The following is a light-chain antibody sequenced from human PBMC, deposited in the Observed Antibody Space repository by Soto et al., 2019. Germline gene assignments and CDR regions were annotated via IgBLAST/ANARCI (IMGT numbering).Light chain of an antibody. V-gene: IGKV4-1*01. Sequence: DIVMTPSPDSLSVSLGESPTINCKSSQSVLYTSNNLHNLTWFQQKPGQPPSLLISWASTRESGVPDRFSGSGSGSYFSLTISSLQTEDVAFYYCQQYISAPLTFGRGTKVEIK. CDR3: QQYISAPLT. J-gene: IGKJ4*01. CDR1: QSVLYTSNNLHN. CDR2: WAS.